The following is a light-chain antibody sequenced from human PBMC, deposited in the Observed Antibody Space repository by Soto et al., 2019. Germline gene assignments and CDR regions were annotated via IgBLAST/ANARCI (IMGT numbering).Light chain of an antibody. CDR2: DAS. CDR3: QQYNSMEWT. V-gene: IGKV1-5*01. J-gene: IGKJ1*01. CDR1: QSISSW. Sequence: DIQMTRSPSTLSASVGDRVTITCRASQSISSWLAWYQQKPGKAPKLLIYDASSLESGVPSRFSGSGSGTEFTLTISSLQPDDFATYYCQQYNSMEWTFGQGTKVEIK.